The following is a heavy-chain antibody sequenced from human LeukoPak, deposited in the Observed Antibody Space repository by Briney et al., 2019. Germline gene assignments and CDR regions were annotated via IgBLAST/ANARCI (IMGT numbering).Heavy chain of an antibody. CDR3: ATDRVRLGLGIPVPGREIGALEM. CDR1: GYTLTELG. D-gene: IGHD6-19*01. V-gene: IGHV1-24*01. Sequence: ASVKVSCKVSGYTLTELGMHWVRQTPGRGLEWMGGFNPEDGETAYAETFQDRVTMTEDTSTDTAYMELSSLRSEDTAVYYCATDRVRLGLGIPVPGREIGALEMWGQGTMVTVSS. J-gene: IGHJ3*02. CDR2: FNPEDGET.